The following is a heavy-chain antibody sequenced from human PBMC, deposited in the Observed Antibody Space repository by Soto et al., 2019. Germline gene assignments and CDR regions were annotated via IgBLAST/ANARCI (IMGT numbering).Heavy chain of an antibody. CDR1: GFTFSSYG. CDR2: ISYDGSNK. D-gene: IGHD3-10*01. CDR3: AKEGPYTTGGFDS. V-gene: IGHV3-30*18. Sequence: GGSLRLSCAASGFTFSSYGMYWVRQAPGKGLEGVAVISYDGSNKYYVDSVKGRFTVSIDNSKNTLYLQMNSLWAVETAVYYRAKEGPYTTGGFDSWGQGTLVALSS. J-gene: IGHJ4*02.